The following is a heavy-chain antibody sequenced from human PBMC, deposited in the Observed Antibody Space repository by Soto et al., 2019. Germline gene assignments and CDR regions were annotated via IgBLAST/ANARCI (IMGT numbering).Heavy chain of an antibody. V-gene: IGHV4-39*01. CDR3: ARHKVMVRLGMDV. J-gene: IGHJ6*02. D-gene: IGHD3-10*01. CDR2: GHYTGST. Sequence: SETLSLSCTVSGVSISSSDYYWGWIRQPPGKGLEWIGSGHYTGSTYYNPSLKSRVTISVDTSKKQFSLKLSSVTAADTAVYYCARHKVMVRLGMDVWGQGTTVTVSS. CDR1: GVSISSSDYY.